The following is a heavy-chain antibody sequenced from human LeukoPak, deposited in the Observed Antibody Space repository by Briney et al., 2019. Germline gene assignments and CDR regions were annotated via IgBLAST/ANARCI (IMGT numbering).Heavy chain of an antibody. V-gene: IGHV3-53*01. CDR3: AKDWDQLLYYFDY. J-gene: IGHJ4*02. CDR1: GFIVSDNY. CDR2: IYPVGT. Sequence: GESLRLSCAASGFIVSDNYVTWVRQAPGKGLEWVSVIYPVGTYYAESVKGRFSISRDNSKNTVYLQMNSLRAEDTAVYYCAKDWDQLLYYFDYWGQGTLVTVSS. D-gene: IGHD2-2*01.